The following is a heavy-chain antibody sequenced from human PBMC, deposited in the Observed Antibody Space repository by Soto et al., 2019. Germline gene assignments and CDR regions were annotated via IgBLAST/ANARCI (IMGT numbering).Heavy chain of an antibody. V-gene: IGHV4-39*01. D-gene: IGHD3-10*01. Sequence: SETLSLTFTVSGGSISSSSYYWGWIRQPPGKGLEWIGSIYYSGSTYYNPSLKSRVTISVDTSKNQFSLKLSSVPAADTAVYYCARGTMVRGVTFDYWGQGPPVIFSS. CDR3: ARGTMVRGVTFDY. J-gene: IGHJ4*02. CDR2: IYYSGST. CDR1: GGSISSSSYY.